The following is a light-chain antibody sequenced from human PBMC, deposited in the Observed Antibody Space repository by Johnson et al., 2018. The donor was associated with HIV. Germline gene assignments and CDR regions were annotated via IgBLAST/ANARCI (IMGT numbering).Light chain of an antibody. Sequence: QSVLTQPPSVSAAPGQKVTISCSGSSSTIGNNYVSWYQVLPGTAPKLLIYENDKRPSGIPDRFSGSKSGTSATLGITGLQTGDEADYYCATWDNSLSSGGVFGTGTKVTVL. V-gene: IGLV1-51*02. J-gene: IGLJ1*01. CDR1: SSTIGNNY. CDR3: ATWDNSLSSGGV. CDR2: END.